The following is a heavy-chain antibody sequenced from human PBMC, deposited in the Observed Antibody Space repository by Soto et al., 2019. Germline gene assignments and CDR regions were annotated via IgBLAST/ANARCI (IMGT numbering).Heavy chain of an antibody. D-gene: IGHD1-1*01. CDR3: ARYGTRADW. Sequence: PGESLRLSCAASGFTFRNYERNGVRKAPGKGLEWVSYISSSGITTYYADFAAGRFTISRDNAKESLYLHLNSLRVEDTAVYYCARYGTRADWWGLGT. J-gene: IGHJ4*02. V-gene: IGHV3-48*03. CDR1: GFTFRNYE. CDR2: ISSSGITT.